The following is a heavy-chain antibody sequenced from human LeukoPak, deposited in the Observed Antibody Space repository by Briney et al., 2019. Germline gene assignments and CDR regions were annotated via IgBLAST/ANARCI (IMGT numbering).Heavy chain of an antibody. CDR3: ARDLQDTELWNYYGMDV. CDR2: IWYDGSNK. V-gene: IGHV3-33*01. J-gene: IGHJ6*02. D-gene: IGHD1-26*01. CDR1: GFTFSSYG. Sequence: PGGSLRLSCAASGFTFSSYGMHWVRQAPGKGLEWVAVIWYDGSNKYYADSVKGRLTISRDNSKNTLYLQMNSLRAEDTAVYYCARDLQDTELWNYYGMDVWGQGTTVTVSS.